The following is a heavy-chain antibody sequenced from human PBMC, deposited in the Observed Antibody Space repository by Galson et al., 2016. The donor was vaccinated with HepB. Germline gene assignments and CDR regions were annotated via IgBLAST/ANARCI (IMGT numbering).Heavy chain of an antibody. J-gene: IGHJ5*02. CDR2: ICSGGVNT. D-gene: IGHD6-19*01. Sequence: SLRLSCAASGFPFNNYVLGWVRQAPAKGLEWVSLICSGGVNTYPVDSVKGRFTISRDNSKNTLYLQMESLRADDTAIYYCACKYSTGWYACAFGAWGQVTLVAFS. CDR1: GFPFNNYV. V-gene: IGHV3-23*01. CDR3: ACKYSTGWYACAFGA.